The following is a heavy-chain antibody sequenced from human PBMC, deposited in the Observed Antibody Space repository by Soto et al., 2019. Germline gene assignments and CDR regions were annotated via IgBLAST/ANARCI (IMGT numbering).Heavy chain of an antibody. CDR1: GYTFATYG. CDR3: ARARWPQLLGDY. D-gene: IGHD5-12*01. Sequence: QIQLVQSGAEVKKSGASVKVSCKTSGYTFATYGISWVRQAPGQGLEWMGWISAYKGDTNYAQNFQGRVTMTTDTSTNTAYVELRSLRSDDTAVYYCARARWPQLLGDYWGQGTLVTVSS. J-gene: IGHJ4*02. V-gene: IGHV1-18*01. CDR2: ISAYKGDT.